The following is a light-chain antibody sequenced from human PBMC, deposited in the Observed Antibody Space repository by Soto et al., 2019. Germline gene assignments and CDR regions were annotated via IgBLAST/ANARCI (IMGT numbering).Light chain of an antibody. V-gene: IGLV2-14*01. J-gene: IGLJ1*01. CDR3: SSLTTSFTYV. CDR1: SSDVGGYAY. CDR2: EVS. Sequence: QSVLTQPASVSGSPGQSITISCTGTSSDVGGYAYVSWYQQYPGKAPKLLLSEVSNRPSGVSDRFSGSKSGNTASLTISGLQAEDEADYYCSSLTTSFTYVFGTGTKLTVL.